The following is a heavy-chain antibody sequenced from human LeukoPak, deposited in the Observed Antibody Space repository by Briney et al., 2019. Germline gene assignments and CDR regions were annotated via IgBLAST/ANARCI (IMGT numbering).Heavy chain of an antibody. D-gene: IGHD6-6*01. CDR2: ISYDGSNK. V-gene: IGHV3-30*01. CDR3: ASGRSQLVLGYYFDY. Sequence: GGSLRLSCAASGLTFSSYAMHWVRQAPGKGLEWVAVISYDGSNKYYADSVKGRFTISRDNSKNTLYLQMNSLRAEDTAVYYCASGRSQLVLGYYFDYWGQGTLVTVSS. J-gene: IGHJ4*02. CDR1: GLTFSSYA.